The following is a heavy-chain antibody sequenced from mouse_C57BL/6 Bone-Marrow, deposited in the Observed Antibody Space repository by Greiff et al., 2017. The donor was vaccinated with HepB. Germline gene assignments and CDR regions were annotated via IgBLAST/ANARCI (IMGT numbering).Heavy chain of an antibody. Sequence: EVKLVESGGDLVKPGGSLKLSCAASGFTFSSYGMSWVRQTPDKRLEWVATISSGGSYTYYPDSVKGRFTISRDNAKNTRYLQMSSLKSEDTAMYYWARRKGLWYFDVWGTGTTVTVSS. D-gene: IGHD3-1*01. V-gene: IGHV5-6*02. CDR2: ISSGGSYT. CDR1: GFTFSSYG. CDR3: ARRKGLWYFDV. J-gene: IGHJ1*03.